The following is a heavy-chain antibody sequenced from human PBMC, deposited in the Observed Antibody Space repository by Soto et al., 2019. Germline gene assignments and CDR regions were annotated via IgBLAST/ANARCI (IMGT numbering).Heavy chain of an antibody. Sequence: ASVKVSCKASGGTFSSYTISWVRQAPGQGLEWMGRIIPILGIANYAKKFQGRVTITADKSTSTAYMELSSLRSEDTAVYYCARDLPTGYSYYYYMDVWGKGTTVTVSS. V-gene: IGHV1-69*04. J-gene: IGHJ6*03. CDR2: IIPILGIA. CDR3: ARDLPTGYSYYYYMDV. CDR1: GGTFSSYT. D-gene: IGHD4-4*01.